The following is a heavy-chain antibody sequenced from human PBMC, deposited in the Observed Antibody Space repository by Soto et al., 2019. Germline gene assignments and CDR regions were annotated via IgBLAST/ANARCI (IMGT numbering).Heavy chain of an antibody. V-gene: IGHV4-30-4*01. CDR1: GGSISSGDYY. CDR2: IYYSGST. Sequence: SETLSLTCTVSGGSISSGDYYWSWIHQPPGKGLEWIGYIYYSGSTYYNPSLKSRVTISVDTSKSQFSLRLSSVTGADTAVYYCARAPPSSDDFWSGYYYYYIDVWGKGTTVTVSS. D-gene: IGHD3-3*01. J-gene: IGHJ6*03. CDR3: ARAPPSSDDFWSGYYYYYIDV.